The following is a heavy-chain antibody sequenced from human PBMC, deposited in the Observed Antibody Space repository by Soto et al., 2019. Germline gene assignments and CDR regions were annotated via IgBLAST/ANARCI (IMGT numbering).Heavy chain of an antibody. V-gene: IGHV4-39*01. CDR2: IYYSGST. D-gene: IGHD7-27*01. CDR1: GGSISSGSYY. CDR3: VRQLGKLEI. Sequence: SETLSLTCTVSGGSISSGSYYWGWIRQPPGKGLEWIGSIYYSGSTYYNPSLKSRVTISVDTSKNHFSLRLSSVTAADTAVYYCVRQLGKLEIWGQGTMVTVSS. J-gene: IGHJ3*02.